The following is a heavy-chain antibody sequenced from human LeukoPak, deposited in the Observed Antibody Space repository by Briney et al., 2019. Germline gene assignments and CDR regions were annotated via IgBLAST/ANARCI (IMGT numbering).Heavy chain of an antibody. CDR3: ARVSLSNAIDI. J-gene: IGHJ3*02. CDR1: GYSIKSGYY. V-gene: IGHV4-38-2*02. Sequence: TPSGTLSLTCSVSGYSIKSGYYWGWIRQTPAKGLEWIGSVYYGGNKYDNPSLKSRVTILVDMSKNLFSLNLTSVTAADTAVYYCARVSLSNAIDIWGQGAMVTVSS. CDR2: VYYGGNK.